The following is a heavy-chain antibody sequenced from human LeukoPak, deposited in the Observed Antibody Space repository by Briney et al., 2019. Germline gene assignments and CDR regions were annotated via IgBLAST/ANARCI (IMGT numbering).Heavy chain of an antibody. CDR2: INPNSGGT. CDR1: GYTFTGYY. V-gene: IGHV1-2*02. Sequence: ASVKVSCKASGYTFTGYYMHWVRQAPGQGLEWMGWINPNSGGTNYAQKFQGRVTMTRDTSISTAYMELSRLRSDDTAVYYCALEYSSSSSHDYWGQGTLVTVSS. CDR3: ALEYSSSSSHDY. D-gene: IGHD6-6*01. J-gene: IGHJ4*02.